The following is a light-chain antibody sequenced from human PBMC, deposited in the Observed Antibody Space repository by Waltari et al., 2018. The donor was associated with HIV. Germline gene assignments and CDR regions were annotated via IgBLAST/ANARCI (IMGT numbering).Light chain of an antibody. CDR1: QSVLYSSNNKNY. CDR2: WAS. V-gene: IGKV4-1*01. J-gene: IGKJ2*01. Sequence: DIVMTQSPDSLAVSLGERATMNCKSSQSVLYSSNNKNYLAWSQQKPGQPPKLLIYWASTRESGVPDRFSGSGSATDFTLTISSLQAEDVAVYYCQQYSITPVTFGQGTKLEIK. CDR3: QQYSITPVT.